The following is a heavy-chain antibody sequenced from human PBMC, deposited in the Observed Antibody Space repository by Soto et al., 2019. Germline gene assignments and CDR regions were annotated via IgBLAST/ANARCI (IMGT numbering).Heavy chain of an antibody. CDR1: GGTFRSYA. Sequence: QVQLVQSGAEVKKPGSSVKVSCKASGGTFRSYAISWVRQAPGQGLERMGGIIPIFGSANYAQNSQGRVPITADASTSTAYMELSSLRSEDTAVYYCAFRGSEWLLYDRAVDYWGQGTLVTVSS. CDR2: IIPIFGSA. J-gene: IGHJ4*02. CDR3: AFRGSEWLLYDRAVDY. D-gene: IGHD3-3*01. V-gene: IGHV1-69*12.